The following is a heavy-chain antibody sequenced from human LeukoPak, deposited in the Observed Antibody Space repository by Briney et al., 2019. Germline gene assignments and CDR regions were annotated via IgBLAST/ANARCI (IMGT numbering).Heavy chain of an antibody. CDR2: IRSKTNNYAT. J-gene: IGHJ3*02. CDR3: TRHNYDRSGYGAFDI. CDR1: GFTFSGSD. Sequence: GGSLRLSCAASGFTFSGSDIHWVRQASGKGLEWVDHIRSKTNNYATADAASVKGRFTFSRDDSKNTAYIQMNSLKTEDTAVYYCTRHNYDRSGYGAFDIWGQGTMVTVSS. V-gene: IGHV3-73*01. D-gene: IGHD3-22*01.